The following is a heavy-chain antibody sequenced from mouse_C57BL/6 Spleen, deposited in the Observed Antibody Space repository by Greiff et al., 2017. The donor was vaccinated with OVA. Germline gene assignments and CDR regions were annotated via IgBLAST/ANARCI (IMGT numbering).Heavy chain of an antibody. J-gene: IGHJ2*01. CDR1: GYTFTSYW. D-gene: IGHD2-2*01. Sequence: QVQLQQPGAELVRPGSSVKLSCKASGYTFTSYWMDWVKQRPGQGLEWIGNIYPSDSETHYNQKFKDKATLTVDKSSSTAYMQLSSLTSEDSAVYYCARSGGMVTKIDYWGQGTTLTVSS. CDR2: IYPSDSET. CDR3: ARSGGMVTKIDY. V-gene: IGHV1-61*01.